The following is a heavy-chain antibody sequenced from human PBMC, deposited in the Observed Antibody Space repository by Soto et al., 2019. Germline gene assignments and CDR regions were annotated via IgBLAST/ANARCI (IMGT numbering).Heavy chain of an antibody. CDR2: ISSSGSTI. CDR3: ATDVTTFGQLASYFDY. J-gene: IGHJ4*02. V-gene: IGHV3-11*04. D-gene: IGHD3-16*01. CDR1: GFTFSDYF. Sequence: GSLLPACAASGFTFSDYFMTWIRQAPRKGLEWVSYISSSGSTIYYADSVKGRFTISRDNAKNSLYPQMNSLRAEDTAVYYCATDVTTFGQLASYFDYWGQGTLVTVYS.